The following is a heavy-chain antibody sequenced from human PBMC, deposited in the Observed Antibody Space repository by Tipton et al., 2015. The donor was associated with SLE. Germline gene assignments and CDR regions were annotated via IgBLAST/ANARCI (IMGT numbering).Heavy chain of an antibody. CDR3: ARGFHYDYWSSHYNEKGPRTYYFDS. CDR1: GDSISSGTYY. Sequence: TLSLTCTVSGDSISSGTYYWNWIRQPAGKELEWIGRIYHSGSTYYNPSLKSRVTISVDTSKNQFSLSLASVTAADTAVYFCARGFHYDYWSSHYNEKGPRTYYFDSWGQGSLVTVSS. CDR2: IYHSGST. J-gene: IGHJ4*02. V-gene: IGHV4-61*02. D-gene: IGHD3-3*01.